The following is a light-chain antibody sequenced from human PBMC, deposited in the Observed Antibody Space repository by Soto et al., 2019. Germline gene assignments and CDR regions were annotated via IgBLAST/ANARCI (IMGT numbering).Light chain of an antibody. CDR3: QQRGISWT. CDR1: QSISRY. V-gene: IGKV3-11*01. Sequence: EIVLTQSPATLSLSPGERATLSCSASQSISRYLAWYQHKPSQAPRLLIYDSSNRATGIPARFSGSGSGTDFTLTISSLEPEDFAAYYCQQRGISWTFGQGTKVDIK. J-gene: IGKJ1*01. CDR2: DSS.